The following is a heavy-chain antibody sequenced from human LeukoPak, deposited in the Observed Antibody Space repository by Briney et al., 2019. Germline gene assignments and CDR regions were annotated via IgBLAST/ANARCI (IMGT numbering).Heavy chain of an antibody. V-gene: IGHV4-34*01. Sequence: KTSETLSLTCAVYGGSFSGYYWSLIRQPPGKGLEWIGEINHSGSTNYNPSLKSRVTISVDTSKNQFSLKLSSVTAADTAVYYCARRGKPYCSSTSCYPGSFFYWGQGTLVTVSS. J-gene: IGHJ4*02. CDR1: GGSFSGYY. CDR2: INHSGST. D-gene: IGHD2-2*01. CDR3: ARRGKPYCSSTSCYPGSFFY.